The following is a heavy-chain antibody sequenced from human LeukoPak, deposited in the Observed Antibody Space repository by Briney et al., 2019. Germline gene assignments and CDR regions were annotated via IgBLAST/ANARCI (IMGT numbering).Heavy chain of an antibody. J-gene: IGHJ5*02. CDR1: GGTFSSYA. V-gene: IGHV1-69*13. Sequence: RASVKVSCKASGGTFSSYAISWVRQAPGQGLEWMGGIIPIFGTANYAQKFQGRVTITADESTSTAYMELSSLRSEDTAVYYCASDERGRSGWYERMGSWCNWFDPWGQGTLVTVSS. D-gene: IGHD6-19*01. CDR3: ASDERGRSGWYERMGSWCNWFDP. CDR2: IIPIFGTA.